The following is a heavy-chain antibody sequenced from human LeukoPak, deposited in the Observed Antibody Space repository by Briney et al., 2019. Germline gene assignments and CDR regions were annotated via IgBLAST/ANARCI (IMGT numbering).Heavy chain of an antibody. CDR1: GFIFSSYS. CDR3: ARVGYDYMAPFDY. D-gene: IGHD5-12*01. J-gene: IGHJ4*02. CDR2: ISASVISRTI. Sequence: PGGSLRLSCAASGFIFSSYSMNWVRQAPGEGLEWVSYISASVISRTIYYADSVKGRFTISRDNAKNSLYLQMNSLRDEDTAVYYCARVGYDYMAPFDYWGQGTLVTVSS. V-gene: IGHV3-48*02.